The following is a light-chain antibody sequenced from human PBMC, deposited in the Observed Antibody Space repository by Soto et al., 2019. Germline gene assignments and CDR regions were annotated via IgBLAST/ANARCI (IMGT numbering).Light chain of an antibody. CDR1: SSDIGAYNY. V-gene: IGLV2-14*03. J-gene: IGLJ1*01. CDR3: SSFTSSTMYV. Sequence: QSALTQPASVSGSPGQSITISCTGTSSDIGAYNYVSWYQHHPGKAPKIMIHDVSNRPSGVSNRFSGSKSGNTASLTISGLQAEDEADYFCSSFTSSTMYVFGSGTK. CDR2: DVS.